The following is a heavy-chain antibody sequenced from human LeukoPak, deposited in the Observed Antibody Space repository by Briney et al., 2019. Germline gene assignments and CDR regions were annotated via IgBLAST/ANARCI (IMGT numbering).Heavy chain of an antibody. CDR1: GYTFTDYY. D-gene: IGHD2-15*01. J-gene: IGHJ5*02. V-gene: IGHV1-2*06. CDR2: INPKSGGT. CDR3: AREGGDIVVVVAATGNNWFDP. Sequence: ASVKVSCKASGYTFTDYYIHWVRQAPGQGLEWMGRINPKSGGTNYAQKFQGRVTMTRDTSISTAYMEVISLRSEDTAVYYCAREGGDIVVVVAATGNNWFDPWGQGTLVTVSS.